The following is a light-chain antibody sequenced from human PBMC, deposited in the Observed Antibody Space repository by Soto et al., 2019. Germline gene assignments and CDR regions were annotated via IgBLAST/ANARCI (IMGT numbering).Light chain of an antibody. CDR2: DVS. V-gene: IGLV2-14*01. CDR3: SSYPNSSTLV. CDR1: SSDVGGYNY. Sequence: QSALTQPASVSGSPGQSITISCTGTSSDVGGYNYVSWYQQHPGKAPKLMIYDVSKRPSGVSNRFSGSKSGNTASLTISGLQAEDEADYYCSSYPNSSTLVFGGETKLTVL. J-gene: IGLJ2*01.